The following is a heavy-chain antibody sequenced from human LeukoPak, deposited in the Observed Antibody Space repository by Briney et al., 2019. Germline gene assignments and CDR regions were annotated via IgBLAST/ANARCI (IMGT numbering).Heavy chain of an antibody. J-gene: IGHJ4*02. Sequence: ASVKVSCKASGYTFTSYDINWVRQATGQGLEWMGWMNPNSGNTGYAQKFQGRVTITADESTSTAYMELSSLRSEDTAVYYCARGPAAYFDNWGQGTLVTVSS. V-gene: IGHV1-8*03. D-gene: IGHD2-2*01. CDR1: GYTFTSYD. CDR3: ARGPAAYFDN. CDR2: MNPNSGNT.